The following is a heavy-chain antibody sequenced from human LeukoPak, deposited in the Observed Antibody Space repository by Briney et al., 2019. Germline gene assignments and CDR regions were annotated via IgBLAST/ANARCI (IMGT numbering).Heavy chain of an antibody. J-gene: IGHJ6*02. CDR3: ARDYSSSGTFFGYYCGMDV. V-gene: IGHV3-48*02. Sequence: GGSLRLSCAASGFTFSSYSMNWVRQAPGKGLEWISYISGSSKIIHWAESLKGRFTISRDNAKNSLYLQMNSLRDEDTAVYYCARDYSSSGTFFGYYCGMDVWGQGTTVTVSS. CDR2: ISGSSKII. D-gene: IGHD2-2*01. CDR1: GFTFSSYS.